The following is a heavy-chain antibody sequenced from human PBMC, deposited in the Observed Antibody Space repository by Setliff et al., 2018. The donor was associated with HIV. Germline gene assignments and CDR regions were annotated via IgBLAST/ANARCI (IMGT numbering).Heavy chain of an antibody. V-gene: IGHV3-9*01. CDR1: GFTFDDYA. Sequence: PGGSLRLSCAASGFTFDDYAMHWVRQAPGKGLEWVSGITWNGGSITYADSVKGRFTISRDNAKSSLYLQMNSLRADDTALYFCAKERSTYGDYEAFDSWGQGTLVTVSS. D-gene: IGHD4-17*01. CDR2: ITWNGGSI. CDR3: AKERSTYGDYEAFDS. J-gene: IGHJ4*02.